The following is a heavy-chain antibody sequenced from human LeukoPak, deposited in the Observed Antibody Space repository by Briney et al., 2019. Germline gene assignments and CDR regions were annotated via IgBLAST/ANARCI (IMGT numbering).Heavy chain of an antibody. Sequence: GGSLRLSCAASGFTFSNYWMHWVRQAPGKGLVWVSRINSDGSNTSYADSVKGRFTISRDNAKNTLYLQMNSLRAEDTAVYYCARDGWSHLYYFDYWGQGTLVTVSS. CDR3: ARDGWSHLYYFDY. V-gene: IGHV3-74*01. D-gene: IGHD2-15*01. J-gene: IGHJ4*02. CDR1: GFTFSNYW. CDR2: INSDGSNT.